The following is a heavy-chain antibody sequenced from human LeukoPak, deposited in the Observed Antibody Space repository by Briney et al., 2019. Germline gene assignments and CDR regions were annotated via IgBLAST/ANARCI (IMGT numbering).Heavy chain of an antibody. J-gene: IGHJ4*02. V-gene: IGHV1-18*01. Sequence: ASVKVSCKAFGYTFNNYGITWVRRAPGQGLEWMGWISGHNGNTKYAQKLQGRVTMTTDTSTSAAYMEVRSLRSDDTDMYYCARGSSSAPQILAFDLWGQGTLVTVSS. D-gene: IGHD1-26*01. CDR1: GYTFNNYG. CDR2: ISGHNGNT. CDR3: ARGSSSAPQILAFDL.